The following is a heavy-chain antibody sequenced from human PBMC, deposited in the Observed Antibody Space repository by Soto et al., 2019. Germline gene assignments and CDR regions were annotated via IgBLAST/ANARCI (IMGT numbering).Heavy chain of an antibody. CDR2: ISSSSSII. CDR1: GFTFSIYN. V-gene: IGHV3-48*01. CDR3: ARAQAASWYTRYSDY. Sequence: EVQLVESGGGLVQPGGSLRLSCAASGFTFSIYNMNWVRQAPGKGLEWVSYISSSSSIIYYADSVKGRFTISRDDAKNSLYLQITSLRAEDTAVYFCARAQAASWYTRYSDYWGHGTLVTVSS. J-gene: IGHJ4*01. D-gene: IGHD6-13*01.